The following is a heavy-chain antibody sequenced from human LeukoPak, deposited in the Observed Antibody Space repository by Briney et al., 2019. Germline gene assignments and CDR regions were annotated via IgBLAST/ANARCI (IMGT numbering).Heavy chain of an antibody. CDR1: GYSISSGYY. J-gene: IGHJ4*02. CDR2: IYSGGST. CDR3: AIDSTEVGAF. Sequence: ETLSLTCTVSGYSISSGYYWGWIRQPPGKGLEWVSVIYSGGSTYYADSVKGRFTISRDNSKNTLYLQMNSLRAEDTAVYYCAIDSTEVGAFWGQGTLVTVSS. V-gene: IGHV3-66*01. D-gene: IGHD1-26*01.